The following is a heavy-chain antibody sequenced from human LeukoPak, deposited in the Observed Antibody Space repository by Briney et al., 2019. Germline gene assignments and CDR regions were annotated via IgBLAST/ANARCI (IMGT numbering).Heavy chain of an antibody. CDR1: GGSFSVYY. Sequence: SETLSLTCAVYGGSFSVYYWSWLRQPPGKGLEWIGNIFYSGSTYYSPSLKSRVTISLDTSRNQFSLKLTSVTAADTAVYYCAKSNGYGLVDIWGQGTMVTVSS. D-gene: IGHD3-10*01. J-gene: IGHJ3*02. V-gene: IGHV4-34*12. CDR2: IFYSGST. CDR3: AKSNGYGLVDI.